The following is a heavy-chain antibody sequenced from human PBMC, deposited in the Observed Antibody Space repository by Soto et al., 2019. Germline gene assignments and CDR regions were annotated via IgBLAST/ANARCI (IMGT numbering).Heavy chain of an antibody. J-gene: IGHJ6*02. CDR2: INAGGNT. CDR1: GFDASVNY. CDR3: VSESYYYGMDV. V-gene: IGHV3-66*01. Sequence: EVQLVESGGTLVQPGGSLRLSCAASGFDASVNYMAWVRQAPGKGLEWVSTINAGGNTFYADSVKGRFTISRDDSTNTLALQMNSLRVEDTAMFYGVSESYYYGMDVWGQGTAVTVSS.